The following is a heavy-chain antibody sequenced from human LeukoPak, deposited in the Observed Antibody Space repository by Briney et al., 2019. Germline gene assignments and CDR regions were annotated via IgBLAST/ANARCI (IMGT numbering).Heavy chain of an antibody. CDR3: ARDDGDRSVDY. CDR2: INQDGSEE. D-gene: IGHD4-17*01. J-gene: IGHJ4*02. Sequence: PGGSLRLSCAASGFTFSSYWMTWVRHSPGKGLEWVAQINQDGSEEHYVDFVKGRFTISRDNAKNSLYLQMNSLRAEDTAVYYCARDDGDRSVDYWGQGTLVTVSS. V-gene: IGHV3-7*01. CDR1: GFTFSSYW.